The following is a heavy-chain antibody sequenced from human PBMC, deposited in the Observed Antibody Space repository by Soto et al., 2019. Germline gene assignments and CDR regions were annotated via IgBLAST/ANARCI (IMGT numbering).Heavy chain of an antibody. J-gene: IGHJ6*03. CDR1: GFTFSSYA. CDR3: AKTLVVVPAAYYYYYMDV. V-gene: IGHV3-23*01. D-gene: IGHD2-2*01. CDR2: ISGSGGST. Sequence: GGSLRLSCAASGFTFSSYAMSWVRQAPGKGLEWVSAISGSGGSTYYADSVKGRFTISRDNSKNTLYLQMNSLRAEDTAVYYCAKTLVVVPAAYYYYYMDVWGKGTTVTVSS.